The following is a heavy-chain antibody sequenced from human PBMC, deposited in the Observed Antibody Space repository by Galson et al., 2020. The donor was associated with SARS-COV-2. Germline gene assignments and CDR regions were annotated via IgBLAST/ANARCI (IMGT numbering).Heavy chain of an antibody. D-gene: IGHD3-10*01. CDR2: INHRGST. J-gene: IGHJ5*02. CDR3: ARRYSYGAGSYFWFDP. CDR1: GGSFSGYY. V-gene: IGHV4-34*01. Sequence: SETLSLTCAVYGGSFSGYYWSWIRQPPGKGLEWIGEINHRGSTNYNQSLQSRVTISADTSKNQFSLKLSSVTAADTAVYYCARRYSYGAGSYFWFDPWGQGTLVAVSS.